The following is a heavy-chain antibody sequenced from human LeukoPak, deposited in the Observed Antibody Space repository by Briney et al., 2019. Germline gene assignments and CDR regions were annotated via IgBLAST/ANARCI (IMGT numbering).Heavy chain of an antibody. J-gene: IGHJ4*02. D-gene: IGHD4-11*01. CDR3: AKDAQRGFDYSNSLEY. CDR1: GFTLSTYF. Sequence: PGGSLRLSCAASGFTLSTYFMRWVRQAPGKGLGWVAVIWSDATNRYYADSVKGRFTISRDDAGKTLYLQMSSLRPEDTGVYYCAKDAQRGFDYSNSLEYWGQGTPVTVST. V-gene: IGHV3-33*06. CDR2: IWSDATNR.